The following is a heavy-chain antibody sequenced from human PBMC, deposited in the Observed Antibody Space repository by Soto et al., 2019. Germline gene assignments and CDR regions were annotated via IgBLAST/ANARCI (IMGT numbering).Heavy chain of an antibody. Sequence: QVQLMQSGAGVRKLGASGRVSCVASGYTFTTYIMTWVGQPPGQGFEWLGVIKLSGGSTTYAQRFQGRVTVTRDTSTSTVYMELRSLRSEDTAVYHCAREGNSYSGMDVWGQGTTVTVS. V-gene: IGHV1-46*01. CDR3: AREGNSYSGMDV. CDR2: IKLSGGST. J-gene: IGHJ6*02. CDR1: GYTFTTYI.